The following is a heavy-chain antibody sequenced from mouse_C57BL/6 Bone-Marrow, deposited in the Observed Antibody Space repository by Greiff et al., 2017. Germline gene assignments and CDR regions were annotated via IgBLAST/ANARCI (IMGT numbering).Heavy chain of an antibody. CDR2: ISGGGGNP. V-gene: IGHV5-9*01. CDR1: GFTFRSST. J-gene: IGHJ3*01. CDR3: ARRGLYYGNRGFAY. D-gene: IGHD2-1*01. Sequence: EVKLIESGGGLVKPGGSLKLSCAASGFTFRSSTLSWVRQTPEKRLEWVSTISGGGGNPYYPDSVKGRFPISRDNAKNTLYLQMSSLRSEDTALYYCARRGLYYGNRGFAYWGQGTLVTVSA.